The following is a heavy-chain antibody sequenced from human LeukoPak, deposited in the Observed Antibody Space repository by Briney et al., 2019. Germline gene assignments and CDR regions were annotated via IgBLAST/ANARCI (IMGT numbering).Heavy chain of an antibody. J-gene: IGHJ4*02. V-gene: IGHV1-8*03. CDR1: GYTFTSYD. CDR3: ARRWAYYYDSSGQFDY. D-gene: IGHD3-22*01. Sequence: ASVKVSCKASGYTFTSYDINWVRQATGQGLEWMGWMNPNSGNTGYAQKFQGRVTITRNTSISTAYMELSSLRSEDTAVYYCARRWAYYYDSSGQFDYWGQGTLVTVSS. CDR2: MNPNSGNT.